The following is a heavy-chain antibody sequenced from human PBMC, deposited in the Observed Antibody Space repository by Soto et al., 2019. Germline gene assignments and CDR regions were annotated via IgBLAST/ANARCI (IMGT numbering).Heavy chain of an antibody. CDR1: GFTFGSYA. D-gene: IGHD3-10*01. V-gene: IGHV3-23*01. CDR2: ISGTGDSS. J-gene: IGHJ4*01. Sequence: EVQLLESGGGLVQPGGSLRLSCAASGFTFGSYAMSLVLQAPGKGLECVSLISGTGDSSEYANSVKGRFTISRDYCKTTVFWQKNIVRAEETAVYFCAKDNGSDGSGSFCHWDHGTLVTVSS. CDR3: AKDNGSDGSGSFCH.